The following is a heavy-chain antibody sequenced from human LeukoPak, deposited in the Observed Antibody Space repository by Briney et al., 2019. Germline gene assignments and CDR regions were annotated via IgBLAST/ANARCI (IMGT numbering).Heavy chain of an antibody. Sequence: PGGSLRLSCAASGFTFSSYSMNWVRQAPGKGLEWVSSISSSGSYIYSADSVKGRFTISRDNAKNSLYLQMNSLRAEDTAVYYCARVLSGDHFDYWGQGTLVTVSS. V-gene: IGHV3-21*01. J-gene: IGHJ4*02. CDR1: GFTFSSYS. CDR2: ISSSGSYI. D-gene: IGHD3-10*01. CDR3: ARVLSGDHFDY.